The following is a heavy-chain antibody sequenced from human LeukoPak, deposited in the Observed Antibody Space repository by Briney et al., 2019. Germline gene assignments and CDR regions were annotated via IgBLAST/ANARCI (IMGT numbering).Heavy chain of an antibody. CDR3: ARDLCSSTSCYMGDY. CDR1: GGTFSSYA. CDR2: IIPILGIA. V-gene: IGHV1-69*04. D-gene: IGHD2-2*02. J-gene: IGHJ4*02. Sequence: ASVKVSCKASGGTFSSYAISWVRRAPGQGLEWMGRIIPILGIANYAQKFQGRVTITADKSTSTAYMELSSLRSEDTAVYYCARDLCSSTSCYMGDYWGQGTLVTVSS.